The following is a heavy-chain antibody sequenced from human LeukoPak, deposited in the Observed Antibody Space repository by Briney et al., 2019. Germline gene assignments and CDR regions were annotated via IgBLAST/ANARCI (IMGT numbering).Heavy chain of an antibody. CDR1: GFTFSSYA. CDR3: ARTDYPCSSSSPAGY. J-gene: IGHJ4*02. D-gene: IGHD6-6*01. Sequence: GGSLRLSCAAYGFTFSSYAMHWVRPAPGKGMEYVSAISSIGGRTYYANSVKGRFTISRDNSKNTLYLQMGSLRAEDMAVYYCARTDYPCSSSSPAGYWGQGTLVTVSS. CDR2: ISSIGGRT. V-gene: IGHV3-64*01.